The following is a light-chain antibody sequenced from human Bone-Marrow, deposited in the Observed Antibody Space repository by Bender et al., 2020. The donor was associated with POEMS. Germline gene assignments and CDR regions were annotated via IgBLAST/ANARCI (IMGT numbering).Light chain of an antibody. CDR2: EVT. V-gene: IGLV2-8*01. Sequence: QSALTQPPSASGSPGQSVAISCTGTSSDVGGYNYVSWYQQHPGKAPKLIIYEVTKRPSGVPDRFSGSKSGNTASLTISGVPAEEEADYYCSSYVVTDTLVFGGGTKLTVL. J-gene: IGLJ2*01. CDR3: SSYVVTDTLV. CDR1: SSDVGGYNY.